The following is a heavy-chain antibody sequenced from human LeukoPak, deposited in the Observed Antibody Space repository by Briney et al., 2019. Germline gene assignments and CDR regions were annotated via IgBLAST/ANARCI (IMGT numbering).Heavy chain of an antibody. Sequence: SETLSLTCTVSGYSISSGCYWGWIRQPPGKGLEWIGSIYYSGNTYYNPSLKSRVTISVDTSNNQFSLKVSSVTAADTALYYCARVPLSTAYLHYYSMDVWGKGTTVTVSS. CDR3: ARVPLSTAYLHYYSMDV. J-gene: IGHJ6*03. CDR1: GYSISSGCY. V-gene: IGHV4-38-2*02. CDR2: IYYSGNT. D-gene: IGHD2-21*02.